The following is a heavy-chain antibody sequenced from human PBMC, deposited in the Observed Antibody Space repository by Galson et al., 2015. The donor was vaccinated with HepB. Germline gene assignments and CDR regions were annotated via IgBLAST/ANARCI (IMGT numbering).Heavy chain of an antibody. V-gene: IGHV1-58*01. CDR3: AAPGGSSGYYSDAFDI. CDR1: GFTFTSSA. J-gene: IGHJ3*02. CDR2: IVVGSGST. Sequence: SVKVSCKASGFTFTSSAVQWVRQARGRRLEWIGWIVVGSGSTNYAQKFQERVTITRDMSTSTAYMELSSLRSEDTAVYYCAAPGGSSGYYSDAFDIWGQGTMVTVSS. D-gene: IGHD3-22*01.